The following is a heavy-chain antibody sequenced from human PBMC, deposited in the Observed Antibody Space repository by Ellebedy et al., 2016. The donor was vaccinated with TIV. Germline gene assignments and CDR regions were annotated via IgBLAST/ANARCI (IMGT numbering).Heavy chain of an antibody. CDR3: ASSRLPWALDI. V-gene: IGHV3-7*03. J-gene: IGHJ3*02. CDR1: GFTLNRYW. Sequence: GESLKISCAASGFTLNRYWMSWVRQAPGKGLQWVANIKQDETEKYYVDSVRGRFTVSRDNAKNSLYLQMNSLRAEDTAVYYCASSRLPWALDIWGQGTVVTVSS. CDR2: IKQDETEK.